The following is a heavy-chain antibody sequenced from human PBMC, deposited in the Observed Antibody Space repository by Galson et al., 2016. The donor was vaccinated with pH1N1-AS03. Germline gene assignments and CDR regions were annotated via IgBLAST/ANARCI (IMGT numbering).Heavy chain of an antibody. CDR2: IDPSDSDA. Sequence: QSGAEVKKPGGSLKISCKASGYDFINYWIGWVRQMPGKGLEWMGVIDPSDSDARYSSSFQGQVTISADKSITTAHLQWGSLKASDTGMYFCARHRQSETYSEPFDIWGQGTMVTVSS. CDR3: ARHRQSETYSEPFDI. J-gene: IGHJ3*02. V-gene: IGHV5-51*01. CDR1: GYDFINYW. D-gene: IGHD2-21*01.